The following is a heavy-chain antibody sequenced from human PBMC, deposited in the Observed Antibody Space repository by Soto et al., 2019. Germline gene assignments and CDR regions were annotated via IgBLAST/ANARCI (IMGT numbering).Heavy chain of an antibody. J-gene: IGHJ4*02. V-gene: IGHV4-4*02. Sequence: SETLSLTCDVSVDSSGSNVWWSCVRQPPGKGLEWIGEVYHNGLADYNPSLRGRATMSADMSKNQFSLRVTSVTDADTAIYYCARDAALPGEADRFDYWGQGALVTVSS. CDR1: VDSSGSNVW. CDR3: ARDAALPGEADRFDY. D-gene: IGHD2-15*01. CDR2: VYHNGLA.